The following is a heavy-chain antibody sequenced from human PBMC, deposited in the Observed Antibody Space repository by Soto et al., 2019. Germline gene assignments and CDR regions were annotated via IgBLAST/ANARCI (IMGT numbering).Heavy chain of an antibody. CDR2: IYHSGST. J-gene: IGHJ4*02. Sequence: SETLSLTCTVSGGSISSSDWCSCVRQPPGKGLEWIGEIYHSGSTNYNPSLKSRVTISVDKSKNQFSLKLSSVTAADTAVYYCANLPATSDFDYWGQGTLVTVSS. CDR1: GGSISSSDW. D-gene: IGHD2-2*01. CDR3: ANLPATSDFDY. V-gene: IGHV4-4*02.